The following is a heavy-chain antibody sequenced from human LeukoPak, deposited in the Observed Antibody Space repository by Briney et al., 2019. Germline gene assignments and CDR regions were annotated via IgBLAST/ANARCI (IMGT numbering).Heavy chain of an antibody. V-gene: IGHV3-48*03. CDR2: ISSSGSAT. J-gene: IGHJ4*02. D-gene: IGHD1-26*01. CDR3: ARDQGGGSLIPFDS. CDR1: GFTFSSYE. Sequence: PGGSLRLSCAASGFTFSSYEMNWVRQAPGKGLEWVPCISSSGSATYYADSVRGRFTISRDNAKNSLYLQMNSLRAEDTAFYYCARDQGGGSLIPFDSWGQGTLVTVSS.